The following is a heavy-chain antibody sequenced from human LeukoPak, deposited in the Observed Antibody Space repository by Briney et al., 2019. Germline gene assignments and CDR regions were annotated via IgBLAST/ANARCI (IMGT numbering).Heavy chain of an antibody. Sequence: PGGSLRLSCAASGSTFSSYWMSWVRQAPGKGLEWVANIKQDGSEKYYVDSVKGRFTISRDNAKNSLYLQMNSLRAEDTAVYYCARWWEGDYYDSSGLDYWGQGTLVTVSS. CDR1: GSTFSSYW. CDR2: IKQDGSEK. CDR3: ARWWEGDYYDSSGLDY. V-gene: IGHV3-7*01. D-gene: IGHD3-22*01. J-gene: IGHJ4*02.